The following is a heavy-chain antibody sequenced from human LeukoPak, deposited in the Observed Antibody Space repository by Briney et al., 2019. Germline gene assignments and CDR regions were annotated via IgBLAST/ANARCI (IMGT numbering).Heavy chain of an antibody. CDR2: ISGSGGST. CDR1: GFTFSSYA. Sequence: PGGSLRLSCAASGFTFSSYAMSWVRQAPGKGLEWVTAISGSGGSTYYAGSVRGRFTISRDNSKNTLYLQMNSLRAEDTAVYYCAREGVGATTGYFDYWGQGTLVTVSS. CDR3: AREGVGATTGYFDY. V-gene: IGHV3-23*01. D-gene: IGHD1-26*01. J-gene: IGHJ4*02.